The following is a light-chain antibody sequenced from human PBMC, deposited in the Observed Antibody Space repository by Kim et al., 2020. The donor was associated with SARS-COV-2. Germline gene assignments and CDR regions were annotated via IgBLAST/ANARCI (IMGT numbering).Light chain of an antibody. CDR1: QTISSY. J-gene: IGKJ3*01. CDR2: AAS. Sequence: FVGDRVTITCRASQTISSYLNWYQQKPGKAPKLLIYAASSLQSVVPSRFSGSGSGTDFTLTITSLQPEDFATYYCQQSYITPPFTFGPGTKVDIK. CDR3: QQSYITPPFT. V-gene: IGKV1-39*01.